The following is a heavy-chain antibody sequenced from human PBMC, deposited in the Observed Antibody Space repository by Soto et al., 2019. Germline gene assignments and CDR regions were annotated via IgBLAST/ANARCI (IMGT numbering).Heavy chain of an antibody. CDR1: GYAFAAYY. D-gene: IGHD6-6*01. CDR2: IDTYSGGT. CDR3: AHIEARSDF. J-gene: IGHJ4*02. Sequence: WASVKVSCKASGYAFAAYYMHWVRQAPGQGLEWMGWIDTYSGGTKYAQNFQGRVALTRDTSINTAYMELTSLTSDDTAMYYCAHIEARSDFWGQGTLVTVSS. V-gene: IGHV1-2*02.